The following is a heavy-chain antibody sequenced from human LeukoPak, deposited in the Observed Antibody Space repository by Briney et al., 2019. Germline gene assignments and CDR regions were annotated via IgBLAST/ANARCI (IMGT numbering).Heavy chain of an antibody. D-gene: IGHD6-6*01. CDR2: INHNSGST. Sequence: ASVTASCMPSRYTLTDYYIHWVGQAPGQGREWMGLINHNSGSTNYAQNLQGRVTITRDTTASTAYMELSSLRTEDTAVYSCARDAGGAYINSSEWFDPWGQGTLVTVSS. J-gene: IGHJ5*02. CDR3: ARDAGGAYINSSEWFDP. CDR1: RYTLTDYY. V-gene: IGHV1-2*02.